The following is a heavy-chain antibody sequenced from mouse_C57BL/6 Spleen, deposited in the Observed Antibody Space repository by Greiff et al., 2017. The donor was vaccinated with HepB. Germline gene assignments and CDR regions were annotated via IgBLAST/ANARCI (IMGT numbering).Heavy chain of an antibody. Sequence: EVQRVESGGGLVKPGGSLKLSCAASGFTFSDYGMHWVRQAPEKGLEWVAYISSGISTIYYAETVKGRFTISTDNGKNTLFLQMTSLRSEDTAIYYCARLYSPDYWGQGTTLTVSS. D-gene: IGHD2-12*01. CDR3: ARLYSPDY. CDR2: ISSGISTI. V-gene: IGHV5-17*01. J-gene: IGHJ2*01. CDR1: GFTFSDYG.